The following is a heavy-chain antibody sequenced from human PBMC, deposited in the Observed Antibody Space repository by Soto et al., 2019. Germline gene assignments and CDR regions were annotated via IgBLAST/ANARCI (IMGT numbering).Heavy chain of an antibody. CDR2: ISYDGGNK. CDR1: GFTFSSYA. Sequence: GGSLRLSCAASGFTFSSYAMHWVRQAPGKGLEWVAVISYDGGNKYYADSVKGRFTISRDNSKNTLYLQMNSLRAEDTAVYYCARDEDLAVAGMGAYYYGMDVWGQGTTVTVSS. D-gene: IGHD6-19*01. V-gene: IGHV3-30-3*01. CDR3: ARDEDLAVAGMGAYYYGMDV. J-gene: IGHJ6*02.